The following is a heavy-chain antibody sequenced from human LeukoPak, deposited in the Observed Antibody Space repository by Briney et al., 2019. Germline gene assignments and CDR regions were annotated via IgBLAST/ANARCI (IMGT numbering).Heavy chain of an antibody. J-gene: IGHJ3*02. Sequence: SETLSLTCAVYGGSFSGYYWSWIRQPPGKGLEWIGEINHSGSTNYNPSLKSRVTISVDTSKTQFSLKLSSVTAADTAVYYCARKSCSSTSCYVARNAFDIWGQGTMVTVSS. V-gene: IGHV4-34*01. CDR2: INHSGST. D-gene: IGHD2-2*01. CDR3: ARKSCSSTSCYVARNAFDI. CDR1: GGSFSGYY.